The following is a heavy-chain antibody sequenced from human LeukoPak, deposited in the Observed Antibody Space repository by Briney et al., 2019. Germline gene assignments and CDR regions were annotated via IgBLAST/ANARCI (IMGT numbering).Heavy chain of an antibody. CDR1: GYTFTSYG. Sequence: ASVKVSCKASGYTFTSYGISWVRQAPGQGLEWMGWISAYNGNTNYAQKLQGRVTMTTDTSASTAYMELRSLRSDDTAVYYCARDGMIRGVTEFDYWGQGTLVTVSS. V-gene: IGHV1-18*01. CDR2: ISAYNGNT. D-gene: IGHD3-10*01. J-gene: IGHJ4*02. CDR3: ARDGMIRGVTEFDY.